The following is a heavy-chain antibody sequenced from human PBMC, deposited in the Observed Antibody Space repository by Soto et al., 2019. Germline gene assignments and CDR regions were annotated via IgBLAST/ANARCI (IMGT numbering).Heavy chain of an antibody. Sequence: QVQLVQSGAEVRKPGSSVKVSCKASAGTFSRHAISWVRQAPGQGLEWMGGIIPIFGTANHAQKFQGRVTIIADESTSTVYMGLSSLRSEDTAMYYCARGWGYDSNDYYYAYWGQGTLVIVSS. V-gene: IGHV1-69*01. CDR3: ARGWGYDSNDYYYAY. CDR1: AGTFSRHA. CDR2: IIPIFGTA. D-gene: IGHD3-22*01. J-gene: IGHJ4*02.